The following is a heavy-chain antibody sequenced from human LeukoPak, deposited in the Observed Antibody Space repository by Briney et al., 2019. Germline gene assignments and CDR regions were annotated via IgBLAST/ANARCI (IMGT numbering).Heavy chain of an antibody. V-gene: IGHV4-59*08. CDR3: ARSISGTRSKFDC. CDR2: IYYGGRI. D-gene: IGHD1/OR15-1a*01. Sequence: SETLSLTCTVSGGSISSYYWSWIRQPPGKGLEWIAYIYYGGRINYNPSLKSRATVSIDTAKNPFSVNLSTVTAADTAVYYCARSISGTRSKFDCWGQGTLVTVSS. J-gene: IGHJ5*01. CDR1: GGSISSYY.